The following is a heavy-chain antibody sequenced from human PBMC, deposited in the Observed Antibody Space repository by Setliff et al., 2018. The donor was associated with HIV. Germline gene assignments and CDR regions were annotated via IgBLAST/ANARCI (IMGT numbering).Heavy chain of an antibody. Sequence: PSETLSLTCIVSGASISTYSWSWIRQSPGKGLEYIGYISTSGSTNYNPSLKSRVTISLDTSKNQFSLKLTSVTAADTAVYYCARHPDSGFYYSPLLNNWYFDLWGPGTLVTVSS. D-gene: IGHD3-22*01. V-gene: IGHV4-4*09. CDR1: GASISTYS. CDR2: ISTSGST. CDR3: ARHPDSGFYYSPLLNNWYFDL. J-gene: IGHJ2*01.